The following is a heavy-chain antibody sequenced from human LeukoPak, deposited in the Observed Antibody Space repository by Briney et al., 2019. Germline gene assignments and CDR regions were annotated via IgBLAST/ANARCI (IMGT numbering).Heavy chain of an antibody. CDR3: ATDYYDSSGYYPFDY. D-gene: IGHD3-22*01. V-gene: IGHV1-46*01. CDR2: INPSGGST. Sequence: ASVKVSCKASGYTFTSYYMHWVRQAPGQGLEWMGIINPSGGSTSYAQKFQGRVTMTRDTSTSTVYMELSSLRSKDTAVYYCATDYYDSSGYYPFDYWGQGTLVTVSS. CDR1: GYTFTSYY. J-gene: IGHJ4*02.